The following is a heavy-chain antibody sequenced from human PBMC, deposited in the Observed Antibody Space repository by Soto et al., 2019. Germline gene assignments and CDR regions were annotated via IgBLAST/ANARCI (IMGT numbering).Heavy chain of an antibody. CDR2: INAGNGDT. Sequence: QVQLVQSGAEMKKPGASVKLSCKTSGINYNTYAIHWVRQAPGQGLEWMGWINAGNGDTRYSQNFQGRVTLTRDTSASPVYLDLDSLKSEDTGVYYCDGAISGYVTWGQGTLVTVSS. CDR1: GINYNTYA. V-gene: IGHV1-3*01. D-gene: IGHD5-12*01. J-gene: IGHJ4*02. CDR3: DGAISGYVT.